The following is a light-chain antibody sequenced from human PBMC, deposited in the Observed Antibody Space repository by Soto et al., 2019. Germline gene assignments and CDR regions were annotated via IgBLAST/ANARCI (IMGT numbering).Light chain of an antibody. CDR1: QSISSW. CDR3: QQYKTFSLYT. CDR2: DVS. J-gene: IGKJ2*01. V-gene: IGKV1-5*01. Sequence: DIQMTQSPSTLSASVGDRVTITCRASQSISSWLAWYQQKPGKAPKLLIYDVSSLESGVPSRFSGSGSGTEFTLTISSLQPDDFATYYCQQYKTFSLYTFGQGTKLEIK.